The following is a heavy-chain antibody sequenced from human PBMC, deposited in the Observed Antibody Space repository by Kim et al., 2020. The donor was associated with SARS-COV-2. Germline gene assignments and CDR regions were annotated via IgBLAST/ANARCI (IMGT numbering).Heavy chain of an antibody. V-gene: IGHV4-4*02. CDR2: IYHSGST. CDR3: ARYNWNYGSGYYYYAMDV. D-gene: IGHD1-7*01. J-gene: IGHJ6*02. Sequence: SETLSLTCAVSGDSIGSSTWWTWVRQPPGKGLEWIGDIYHSGSTIFNPSLKSRVTISVDKSKNQFSLKLSSVTAADTAVYYCARYNWNYGSGYYYYAMDVWGQGTTVTVSS. CDR1: GDSIGSSTW.